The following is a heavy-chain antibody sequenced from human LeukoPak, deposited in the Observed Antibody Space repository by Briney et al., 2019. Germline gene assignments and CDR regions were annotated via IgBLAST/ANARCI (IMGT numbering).Heavy chain of an antibody. J-gene: IGHJ4*02. CDR3: ARRREYSGYILDY. D-gene: IGHD5-12*01. V-gene: IGHV5-51*01. CDR1: GYSFTSYW. Sequence: GAPLKISCKGSGYSFTSYWIGWGRKLPGKGLEWMGIIYPGDSDTRYSPSFQGQVTISADKSISTAYLQWSSLKASDTAMYYCARRREYSGYILDYWGQGTLVTVSS. CDR2: IYPGDSDT.